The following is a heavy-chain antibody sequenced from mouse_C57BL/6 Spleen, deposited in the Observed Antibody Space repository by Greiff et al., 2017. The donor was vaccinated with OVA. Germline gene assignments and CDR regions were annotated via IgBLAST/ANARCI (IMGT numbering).Heavy chain of an antibody. CDR2: ISDGGSYT. Sequence: EVMLVESGGGLVKPGGSLKLSCAASGFTFSSYAMSWVRQTPEKRLEWVATISDGGSYTYYPDNVKGRFTISRDNAKNNLYLQMSHLKSEDTAMYYCARENWGYYFDYWGQGTTLTVSS. J-gene: IGHJ2*01. V-gene: IGHV5-4*01. CDR1: GFTFSSYA. D-gene: IGHD4-1*01. CDR3: ARENWGYYFDY.